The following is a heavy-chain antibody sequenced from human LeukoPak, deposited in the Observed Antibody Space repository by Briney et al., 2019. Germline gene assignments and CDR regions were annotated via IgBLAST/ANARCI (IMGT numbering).Heavy chain of an antibody. D-gene: IGHD2-15*01. CDR1: GYTFTSYG. Sequence: ASVKVSCKASGYTFTSYGISRVRQAPGQGLEWMGWISAYNGNTNCAQKLQGRVTMTTDTSTSTAYMELRSLRSDDTAVYYCARGYCSGGSRHEEGDYWGQGTLVTVSS. J-gene: IGHJ4*02. CDR3: ARGYCSGGSRHEEGDY. V-gene: IGHV1-18*01. CDR2: ISAYNGNT.